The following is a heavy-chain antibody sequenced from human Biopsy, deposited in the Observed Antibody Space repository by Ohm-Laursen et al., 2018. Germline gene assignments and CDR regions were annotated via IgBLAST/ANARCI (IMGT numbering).Heavy chain of an antibody. CDR2: LKSKFDGETT. V-gene: IGHV3-15*01. J-gene: IGHJ6*02. D-gene: IGHD3-16*01. CDR3: STGGGDFYYNGMDV. CDR1: GFTFGDAW. Sequence: SLSLSCSAFGFTFGDAWMSWIPQAPGTGLEWVGRLKSKFDGETTDYAAPVKGRFIISRDDSKSTLFLQMNSLKVEDTGVYFCSTGGGDFYYNGMDVWGQGTTVTVSS.